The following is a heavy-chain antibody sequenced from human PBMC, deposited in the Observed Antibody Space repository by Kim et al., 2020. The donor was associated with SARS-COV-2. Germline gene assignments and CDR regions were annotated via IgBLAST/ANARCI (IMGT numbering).Heavy chain of an antibody. CDR3: ARQGDILTGYSEFDP. J-gene: IGHJ5*02. V-gene: IGHV4-39*01. Sequence: NPSLKSRVTISVDTSRNQFSLKLSSVTAADTAVYYCARQGDILTGYSEFDPWGQGTLVTVSS. D-gene: IGHD3-9*01.